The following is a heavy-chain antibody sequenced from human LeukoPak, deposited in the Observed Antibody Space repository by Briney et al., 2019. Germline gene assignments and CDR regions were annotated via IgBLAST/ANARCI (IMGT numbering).Heavy chain of an antibody. CDR2: ISSNGGST. J-gene: IGHJ4*02. CDR3: ARGVGYYDFWSGYHDY. V-gene: IGHV3-64*01. CDR1: GFTFSSYA. Sequence: GGSLRLSCAASGFTFSSYAMHWVRQAPGKGLEYVSAISSNGGSTYYANSVKGRFTISRDNSKNTLYLQMGSLRAEDMAVYYCARGVGYYDFWSGYHDYWGREPWSPSPQ. D-gene: IGHD3-3*01.